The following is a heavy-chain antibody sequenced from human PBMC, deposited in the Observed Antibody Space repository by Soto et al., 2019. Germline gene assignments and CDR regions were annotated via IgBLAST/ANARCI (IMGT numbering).Heavy chain of an antibody. CDR2: INYRGSL. V-gene: IGHV4-31*03. J-gene: IGHJ6*02. Sequence: PSETLSLTCTVTGGSMSSGDYYWTWIRQHPGKGLEWIGYINYRGSLYYNPSLKSRVSMSVVTSKNQFSLNLSSVTAADTAVYYCARELPQRQGRNMDVWGQGTTVTSP. D-gene: IGHD3-10*01. CDR1: GGSMSSGDYY. CDR3: ARELPQRQGRNMDV.